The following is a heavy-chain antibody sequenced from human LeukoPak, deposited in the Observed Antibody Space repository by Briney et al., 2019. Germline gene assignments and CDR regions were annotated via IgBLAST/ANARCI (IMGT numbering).Heavy chain of an antibody. CDR2: MSGDEDYT. V-gene: IGHV3-23*01. J-gene: IGHJ2*01. D-gene: IGHD4-17*01. CDR3: AKEVLDYEIPYWYFDL. Sequence: GGSLRLSCAASGFTFDDYAMHWVRQAPGKGLEWVSAMSGDEDYTYYADSVKGRFTVSRDNSKNTLYLQMNSLRAEDTAVYHCAKEVLDYEIPYWYFDLWGRGTLVTVSS. CDR1: GFTFDDYA.